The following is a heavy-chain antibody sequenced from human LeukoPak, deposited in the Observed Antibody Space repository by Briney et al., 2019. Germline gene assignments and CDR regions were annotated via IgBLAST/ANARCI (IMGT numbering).Heavy chain of an antibody. V-gene: IGHV4-34*01. CDR1: GGSFSGYY. D-gene: IGHD2-2*02. Sequence: SETLSLTCAVYGGSFSGYYWSWIRQPPGKGLEWIGYIYYSGSTYYNPSLKSRVTISVDTPKNQFSLKLSSVTAADTAVYYCARIIVVVPAAIEGFDYWGQGTLVTVSS. J-gene: IGHJ4*02. CDR2: IYYSGST. CDR3: ARIIVVVPAAIEGFDY.